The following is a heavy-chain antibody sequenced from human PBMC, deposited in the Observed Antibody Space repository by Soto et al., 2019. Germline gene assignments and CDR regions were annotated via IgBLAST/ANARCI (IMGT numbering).Heavy chain of an antibody. D-gene: IGHD3-22*01. V-gene: IGHV3-21*01. CDR3: ARVIYYDSSGFSV. Sequence: GGSLRLSCAASGFTFSSYSMNWVRQAPGKGLEWVSSISSSSDYIYYADSLKGRFTISRDNAKNSLYLQMNSLRAEDTAVYYCARVIYYDSSGFSVWGQGTL. J-gene: IGHJ4*02. CDR2: ISSSSDYI. CDR1: GFTFSSYS.